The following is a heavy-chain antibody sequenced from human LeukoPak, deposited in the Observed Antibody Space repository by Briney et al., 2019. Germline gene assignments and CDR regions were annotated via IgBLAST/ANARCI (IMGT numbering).Heavy chain of an antibody. CDR3: ARRGATLGEFDP. CDR2: IYPGDSDI. J-gene: IGHJ5*02. Sequence: GESLKISCKGSGYRFTNYWIGWVRQMPGKGLEWMGIIYPGDSDIRYSLSFQGHVTISADKSSSTAYLQWSSLKASDTAMYYCARRGATLGEFDPWGQGTLVTVSS. V-gene: IGHV5-51*01. CDR1: GYRFTNYW. D-gene: IGHD5-24*01.